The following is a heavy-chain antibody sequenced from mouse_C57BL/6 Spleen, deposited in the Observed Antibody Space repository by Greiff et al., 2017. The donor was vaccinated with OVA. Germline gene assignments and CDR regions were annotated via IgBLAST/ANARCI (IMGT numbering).Heavy chain of an antibody. Sequence: QVQLKQPGTELVKPGASVKLSCKASGYTFTSYWMHWVKQRPGQGLEWIGNINPSNGGTNYNEKFKSKATLTVDKSSSTAYMQLSSLTSEDSAVYYCARGDYDYDGIAYWGQGTLVTVSA. CDR3: ARGDYDYDGIAY. D-gene: IGHD2-4*01. J-gene: IGHJ3*01. V-gene: IGHV1-53*01. CDR1: GYTFTSYW. CDR2: INPSNGGT.